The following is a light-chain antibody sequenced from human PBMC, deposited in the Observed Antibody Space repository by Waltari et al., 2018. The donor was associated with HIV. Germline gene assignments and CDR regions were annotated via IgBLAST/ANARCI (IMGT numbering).Light chain of an antibody. Sequence: DIVMTQSPLSLPVTPGEPASISCRSSQSLLHSNGYNYLDWYLQKPGQSPQLLIYLGSIRASGVPDRFSGRGSGTDFTLKISRVEAEDVGVYYCMQALQTPRTFGQGTKVEIK. V-gene: IGKV2-28*01. CDR2: LGS. CDR3: MQALQTPRT. J-gene: IGKJ1*01. CDR1: QSLLHSNGYNY.